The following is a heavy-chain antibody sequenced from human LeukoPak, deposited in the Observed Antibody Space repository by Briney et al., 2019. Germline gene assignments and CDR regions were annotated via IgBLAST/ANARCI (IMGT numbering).Heavy chain of an antibody. Sequence: GGSLRLSCAASGFTFSNYGMNWVRQAPGEGLERISYISSSSATIYYPDSVKGRFTISRDNARNSLFLQMNSLRVEDTAVYYCARDCRGGSCYSSWGQGTLVTVSS. D-gene: IGHD2-15*01. V-gene: IGHV3-48*01. CDR1: GFTFSNYG. CDR3: ARDCRGGSCYSS. J-gene: IGHJ5*02. CDR2: ISSSSATI.